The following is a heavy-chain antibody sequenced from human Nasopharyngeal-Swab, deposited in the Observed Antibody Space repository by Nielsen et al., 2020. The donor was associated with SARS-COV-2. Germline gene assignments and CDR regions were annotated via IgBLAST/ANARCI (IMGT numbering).Heavy chain of an antibody. J-gene: IGHJ6*03. Sequence: GESLKISCTASGFTFGDYAMNWFRQAQGKGPEWVTYIRNKDYGGTTEYAASVRGRFTISRDDSKNIAYLQMNSLTTEDTAVYYCTRDFPFSVDTATRGYMDVWGKGTTVTVSS. D-gene: IGHD5-18*01. CDR2: IRNKDYGGTT. CDR1: GFTFGDYA. CDR3: TRDFPFSVDTATRGYMDV. V-gene: IGHV3-49*03.